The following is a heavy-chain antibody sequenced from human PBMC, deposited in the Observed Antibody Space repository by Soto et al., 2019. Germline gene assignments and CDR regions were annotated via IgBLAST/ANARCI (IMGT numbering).Heavy chain of an antibody. CDR3: ASGQRFLEWLLFDY. Sequence: VESLKISCKGSGYSFTSYWISCFLQMPGKVLEWMGRIDPSDSYTNYSPSFQGHVTISADKYISTAYLQWSSLKASDTAMYYCASGQRFLEWLLFDYWGQGTL. V-gene: IGHV5-10-1*01. CDR2: IDPSDSYT. J-gene: IGHJ4*02. D-gene: IGHD3-3*01. CDR1: GYSFTSYW.